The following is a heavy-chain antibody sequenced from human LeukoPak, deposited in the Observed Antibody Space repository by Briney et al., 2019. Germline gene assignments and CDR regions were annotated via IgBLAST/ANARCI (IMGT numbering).Heavy chain of an antibody. CDR3: AKSPSVSTPHYYGMDV. D-gene: IGHD6-6*01. Sequence: GGSLRLSCAASGFTFSSYAMSWVRQAPGKELEWVSAISGSGGSTYYADSVKGRFTISRDNSKNTLYLQMNSLRAEDTAVYYCAKSPSVSTPHYYGMDVWGQGTTVTVSS. CDR1: GFTFSSYA. V-gene: IGHV3-23*01. J-gene: IGHJ6*02. CDR2: ISGSGGST.